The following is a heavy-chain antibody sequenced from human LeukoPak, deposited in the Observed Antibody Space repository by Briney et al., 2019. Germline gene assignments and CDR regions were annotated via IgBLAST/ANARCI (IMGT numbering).Heavy chain of an antibody. J-gene: IGHJ4*02. D-gene: IGHD2-15*01. CDR3: ARGSRSRCSGGSCYSPRGYSYGPLGDY. Sequence: SETLSLTCAVYGGSFSGYYWGWIRQPPGKGLEWIGSIYYSGSTYYNPSLKSRVTISVDTSKNQFSLKLSSVTAADTAVYYCARGSRSRCSGGSCYSPRGYSYGPLGDYWGQGTLVTVSS. CDR1: GGSFSGYY. CDR2: IYYSGST. V-gene: IGHV4-34*01.